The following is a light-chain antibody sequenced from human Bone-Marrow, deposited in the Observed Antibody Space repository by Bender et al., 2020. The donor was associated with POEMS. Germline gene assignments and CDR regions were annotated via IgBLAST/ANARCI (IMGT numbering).Light chain of an antibody. J-gene: IGLJ1*01. CDR2: EVT. CDR1: NTDVGAFNF. CDR3: SSYTTSNSHV. Sequence: QSALTQPPSASGSPGQSATISCTGTNTDVGAFNFVSWYQQHPGKAPQLIIYEVTERPSGVPDRFSGSKSGNTASLTVSGLQADDEADYYCSSYTTSNSHVFGTGTKVAVL. V-gene: IGLV2-8*01.